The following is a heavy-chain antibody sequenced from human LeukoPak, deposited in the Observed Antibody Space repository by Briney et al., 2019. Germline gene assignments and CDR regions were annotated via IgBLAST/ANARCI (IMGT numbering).Heavy chain of an antibody. J-gene: IGHJ4*02. CDR1: GYTFTGYY. CDR3: ARGLWDIISKTQNDY. D-gene: IGHD2-15*01. Sequence: ASVKVSCKASGYTFTGYYMHWVRQAPGQRLEWMGWINPNSGGTNYAQKFQGRVTMTRDTSISTAYMELSRLRSDDTAVYYCARGLWDIISKTQNDYWGQGTLVTVSS. V-gene: IGHV1-2*02. CDR2: INPNSGGT.